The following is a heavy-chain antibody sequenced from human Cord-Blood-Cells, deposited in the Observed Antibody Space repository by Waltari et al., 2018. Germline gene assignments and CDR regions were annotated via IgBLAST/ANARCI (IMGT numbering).Heavy chain of an antibody. CDR1: GGSFIGYY. CDR3: ASYYYYDSSGYYFDY. V-gene: IGHV4-34*01. CDR2: INHSGST. Sequence: QVQLQQWGAGLLKPSETLSLTCAVYGGSFIGYYWSWIRQPPGKGLEWIGEINHSGSTNYNPSLKSRVTISVDTSKNQFSLKLSSVTAADTAVYYCASYYYYDSSGYYFDYWGQGTLVTVSS. J-gene: IGHJ4*02. D-gene: IGHD3-22*01.